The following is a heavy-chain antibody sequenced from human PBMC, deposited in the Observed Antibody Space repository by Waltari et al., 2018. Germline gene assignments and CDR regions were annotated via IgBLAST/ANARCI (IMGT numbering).Heavy chain of an antibody. D-gene: IGHD3-9*01. V-gene: IGHV3-30*02. CDR3: ANTDIPAWY. CDR2: IRYDGSNK. Sequence: QVQLVESGGGVVQPGGSLRLSCAASGFTFSSYGMHWVRQAPGKGLEWVAFIRYDGSNKYYADSVKGRFTISRDNSKNTLYLQMNSLRAEDTAVYYCANTDIPAWYWGQGTLVTVSS. CDR1: GFTFSSYG. J-gene: IGHJ4*02.